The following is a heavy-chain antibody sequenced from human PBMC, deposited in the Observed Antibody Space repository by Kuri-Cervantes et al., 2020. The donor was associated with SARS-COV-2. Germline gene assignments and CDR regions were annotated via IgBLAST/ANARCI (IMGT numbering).Heavy chain of an antibody. J-gene: IGHJ4*02. CDR3: ARGERITMVRGVIIKEGDFDY. CDR2: ISAYNGNT. D-gene: IGHD3-10*01. V-gene: IGHV1-18*01. CDR1: GYTFTSYG. Sequence: ASVKASCKASGYTFTSYGISWVRQAPGQGLEWMGWISAYNGNTNYAQKLQGRVTMTTDTSTSTAYMELRSLRSEDTAVYYCARGERITMVRGVIIKEGDFDYWGQGTLVTVSS.